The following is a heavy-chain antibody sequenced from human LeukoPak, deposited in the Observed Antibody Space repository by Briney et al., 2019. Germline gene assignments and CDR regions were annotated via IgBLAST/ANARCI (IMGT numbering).Heavy chain of an antibody. Sequence: GGSLRLSCTASGFTFGDYAMSWVRQAPGKGLEWVGFIRSKAYGGTTEYAASVKGRFTISRDDSKSIAYLQMNSLKTEDTAVYYCTRDCGGDCYSADYWGQGTLVTVSS. CDR1: GFTFGDYA. V-gene: IGHV3-49*04. D-gene: IGHD2-21*02. CDR3: TRDCGGDCYSADY. J-gene: IGHJ4*02. CDR2: IRSKAYGGTT.